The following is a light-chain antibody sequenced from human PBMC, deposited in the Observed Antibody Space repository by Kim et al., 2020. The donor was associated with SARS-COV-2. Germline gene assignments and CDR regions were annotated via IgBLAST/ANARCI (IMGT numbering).Light chain of an antibody. V-gene: IGLV1-36*01. CDR1: SSNIGNNA. Sequence: QRVTISCSGSSSNIGNNAVYWYQQLPGKAPKLLIYYDDLRPSGVSDRFSGSKSGTSASLAISGLQSEDEADYYCAAWDDSLNGYVFGTGTQVTVL. CDR3: AAWDDSLNGYV. CDR2: YDD. J-gene: IGLJ1*01.